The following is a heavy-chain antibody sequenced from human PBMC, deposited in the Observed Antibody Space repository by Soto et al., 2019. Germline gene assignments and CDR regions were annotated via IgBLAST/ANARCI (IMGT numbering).Heavy chain of an antibody. CDR2: IYYSGST. V-gene: IGHV4-59*01. CDR1: GGSISSYY. Sequence: SETLSLTCTVSGGSISSYYWSWIRQPPGKGLEWIGYIYYSGSTNYNPSLKSRVTISVDTSKNQFSLKLSSVTAAHTAVYYCARAEGYYYDSSGQFDYWGQGTLVTVSS. D-gene: IGHD3-22*01. J-gene: IGHJ4*02. CDR3: ARAEGYYYDSSGQFDY.